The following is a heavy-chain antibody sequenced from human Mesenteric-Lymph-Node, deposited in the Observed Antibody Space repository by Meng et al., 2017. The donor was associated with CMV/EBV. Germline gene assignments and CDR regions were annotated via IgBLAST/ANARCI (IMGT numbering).Heavy chain of an antibody. Sequence: GSLRLSCTVSGGSISSSSYYWAWIRQPPGKALEWIGSIYYSGSSYYNPSLKSRVTISVDTSKNQFSLKLSSVTAADTAVYYCAGVTAMETYYLDYWGQGTLVTVSS. CDR2: IYYSGSS. CDR1: GGSISSSSYY. CDR3: AGVTAMETYYLDY. J-gene: IGHJ4*02. V-gene: IGHV4-39*07. D-gene: IGHD5-18*01.